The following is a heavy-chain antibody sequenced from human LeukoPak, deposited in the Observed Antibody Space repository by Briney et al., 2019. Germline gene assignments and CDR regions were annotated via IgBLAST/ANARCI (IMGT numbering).Heavy chain of an antibody. CDR1: GYTFTGYY. CDR3: ARDTSHYYDSSGYSGDY. D-gene: IGHD3-22*01. CDR2: INPNSGGT. J-gene: IGHJ4*02. V-gene: IGHV1-2*02. Sequence: RASAKVSCKASGYTFTGYYMHWVRQAPGQGLEWMGWINPNSGGTNYAQKFQGRVTMTRDTSISTAYMELSRLRSDDTAVYYCARDTSHYYDSSGYSGDYWGQGTLVTVSS.